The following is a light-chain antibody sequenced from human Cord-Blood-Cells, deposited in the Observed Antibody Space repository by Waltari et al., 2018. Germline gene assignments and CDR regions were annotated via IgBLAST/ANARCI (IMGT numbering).Light chain of an antibody. CDR2: EGS. CDR3: CSYAGSWV. CDR1: SSDVGSYNL. V-gene: IGLV2-23*01. Sequence: SSDVGSYNLVSWYQQHPGKAPKLMIYEGSKRPSGVSNRFSGSKSGNTASLTISGLQAEDEADYYCCSYAGSWVFGGGTKLTVL. J-gene: IGLJ3*02.